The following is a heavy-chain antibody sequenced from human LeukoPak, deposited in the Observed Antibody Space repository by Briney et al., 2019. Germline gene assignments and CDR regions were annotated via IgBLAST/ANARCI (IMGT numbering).Heavy chain of an antibody. Sequence: SATLSLTCSALGYFVSSGYYWGWIRQPPGKGLGWIGSVYHSEHTSYNPSLKSRVTVSLDTSKNQFTLKLSSVTAADTAVYYCARASAVVAASFSGYYYYMDGWGKGTTVTVSS. CDR1: GYFVSSGYY. CDR2: VYHSEHT. J-gene: IGHJ6*03. V-gene: IGHV4-38-2*02. D-gene: IGHD2-15*01. CDR3: ARASAVVAASFSGYYYYMDG.